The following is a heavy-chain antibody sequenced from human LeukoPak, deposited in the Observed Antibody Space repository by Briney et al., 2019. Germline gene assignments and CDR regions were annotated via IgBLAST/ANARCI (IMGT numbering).Heavy chain of an antibody. CDR1: GGSISSGGYY. D-gene: IGHD1/OR15-1a*01. CDR2: IYYSGST. J-gene: IGHJ4*02. CDR3: ARDGDFTRTIDY. V-gene: IGHV4-31*03. Sequence: ASQTLSLTCTVSGGSISSGGYYWSWIRQHPGKGLEWIGYIYYSGSTYYNPSLKSRVTISVDTSKNQFSLKLSSVTAADTAVYYCARDGDFTRTIDYWGQGTLVTVSS.